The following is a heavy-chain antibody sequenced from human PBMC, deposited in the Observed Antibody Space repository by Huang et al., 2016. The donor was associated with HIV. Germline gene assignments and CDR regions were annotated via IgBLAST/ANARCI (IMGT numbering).Heavy chain of an antibody. Sequence: QVQLVESGGGVVQPGGSLRLSCAASGFTFSSYGMHWVRQAPGKGLEWVAFIRYDGSNKYYADSVKGRFTISRDNSKNTLYLQMNSLRAEDTAVYYCAGVITDAFDIWGQGTMVTVSS. J-gene: IGHJ3*02. D-gene: IGHD3-22*01. CDR2: IRYDGSNK. CDR3: AGVITDAFDI. CDR1: GFTFSSYG. V-gene: IGHV3-30*02.